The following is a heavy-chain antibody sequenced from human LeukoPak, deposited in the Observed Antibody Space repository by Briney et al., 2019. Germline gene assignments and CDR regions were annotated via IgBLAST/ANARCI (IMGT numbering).Heavy chain of an antibody. J-gene: IGHJ4*02. CDR3: AGGFDSNPED. CDR2: IYYSGST. D-gene: IGHD3-16*01. Sequence: SETLSLTCTVSGGSISNYYWSWLRQPPGKGLEWIGYIYYSGSTNYNPSLKSRVTISVDTSKNQFSLKLSSVTAADTAVYYCAGGFDSNPEDGGQGTLVTVYS. CDR1: GGSISNYY. V-gene: IGHV4-59*01.